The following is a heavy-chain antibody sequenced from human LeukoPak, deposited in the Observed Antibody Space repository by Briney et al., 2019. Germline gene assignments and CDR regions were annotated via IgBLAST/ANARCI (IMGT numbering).Heavy chain of an antibody. J-gene: IGHJ4*02. V-gene: IGHV5-51*01. CDR3: ARLGSGSNKPYFDY. CDR2: IYPGDSDT. Sequence: GESLKISCKCSGYSFSSYWIGWVRQMPGKGLEWMGIIYPGDSDTRYSPSFQGQVTISAGKSISTAYLHWSSLKASDTAMYYCARLGSGSNKPYFDYWGQGTLVTVSS. CDR1: GYSFSSYW. D-gene: IGHD1-26*01.